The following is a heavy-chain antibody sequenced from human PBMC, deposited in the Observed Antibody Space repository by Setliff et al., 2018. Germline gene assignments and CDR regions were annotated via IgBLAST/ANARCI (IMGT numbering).Heavy chain of an antibody. V-gene: IGHV3-9*01. Sequence: GGSLRLSCEASGFTFDNYDMHWVQQTPGKGLEWVSGISWNSGAKGYADSVKGRFTISRDNAKNSLSLQMNNLRTEDTAVYYCFGAGTCSYWGQGTLVTVSS. J-gene: IGHJ4*02. CDR3: FGAGTCSY. D-gene: IGHD3-10*01. CDR2: ISWNSGAK. CDR1: GFTFDNYD.